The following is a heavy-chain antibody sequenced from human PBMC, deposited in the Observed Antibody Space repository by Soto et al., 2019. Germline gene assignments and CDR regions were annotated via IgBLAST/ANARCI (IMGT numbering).Heavy chain of an antibody. CDR2: IYYSGST. Sequence: SETLSLTCTVSGGSISSYYWSWIRQPPGKGLEWIGYIYYSGSTNYNPSLKSRVTISVDTSKNQFSLKLSSVTAADTAVYYCARSFGGWQGVNWFDPWGQGTPVTVSS. CDR1: GGSISSYY. CDR3: ARSFGGWQGVNWFDP. D-gene: IGHD6-19*01. J-gene: IGHJ5*02. V-gene: IGHV4-59*01.